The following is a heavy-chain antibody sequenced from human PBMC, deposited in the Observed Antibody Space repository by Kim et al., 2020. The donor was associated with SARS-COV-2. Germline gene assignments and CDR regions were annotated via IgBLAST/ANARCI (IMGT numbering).Heavy chain of an antibody. CDR1: GFTLNTFQ. D-gene: IGHD3-16*01. J-gene: IGHJ4*02. CDR2: ISTSGTVM. V-gene: IGHV3-48*03. CDR3: ARDAWQKPDH. Sequence: GGSLRLSCVVSGFTLNTFQMIWVRQAPGKGLEWISYISTSGTVMYYADSVKGRFTISRDSAKNSLYLQMNSLRGEDTAVYYCARDAWQKPDHWGQGTLVT.